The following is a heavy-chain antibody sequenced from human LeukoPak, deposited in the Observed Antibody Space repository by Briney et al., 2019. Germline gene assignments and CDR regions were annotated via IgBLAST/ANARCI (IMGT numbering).Heavy chain of an antibody. Sequence: GGSLRLSCAASGFTFSSYAMSWVRQAPGKGLEWVSAISGSGGSTYYADSVKGRFTISRDNFKNTLYLQMNSLRAEDRAVYYYATKIFLAGFDYWGQGTLVTVSS. J-gene: IGHJ4*02. CDR1: GFTFSSYA. CDR2: ISGSGGST. D-gene: IGHD3-3*01. CDR3: ATKIFLAGFDY. V-gene: IGHV3-23*01.